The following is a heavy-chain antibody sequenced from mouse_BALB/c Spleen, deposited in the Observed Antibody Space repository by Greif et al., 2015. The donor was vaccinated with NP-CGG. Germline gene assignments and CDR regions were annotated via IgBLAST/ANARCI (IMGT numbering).Heavy chain of an antibody. V-gene: IGHV1-87*01. J-gene: IGHJ4*01. CDR1: GYTFTSYW. Sequence: QVQLQQSGAELARPGASVKLSCKASGYTFTSYWMQWVKQRPGQGLEWIGAIYPGDGDTRYTQKFKGKATLTADKSSSTAYMQLSSLASEDSAVYYCARYGSSYYYAMDYWGQGTSVTVSS. CDR3: ARYGSSYYYAMDY. CDR2: IYPGDGDT. D-gene: IGHD1-1*01.